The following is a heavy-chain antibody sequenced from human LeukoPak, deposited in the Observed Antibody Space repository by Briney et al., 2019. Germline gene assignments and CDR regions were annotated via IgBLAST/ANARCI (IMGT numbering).Heavy chain of an antibody. J-gene: IGHJ3*02. D-gene: IGHD5-12*01. CDR3: ANPVGYGDAFDI. V-gene: IGHV3-23*01. CDR2: TSASSGST. Sequence: GGSLRPSCAASGFTFSSYAMSWVRQAPGKGLEWVSGTSASSGSTYYADSVKGRFTISRDNSKNTLYLQMNSLRAEDTAVYYCANPVGYGDAFDIWGQGTMVTVSS. CDR1: GFTFSSYA.